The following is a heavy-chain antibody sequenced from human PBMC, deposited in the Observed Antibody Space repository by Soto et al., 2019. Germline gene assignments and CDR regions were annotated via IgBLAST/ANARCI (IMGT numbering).Heavy chain of an antibody. CDR3: ARDRRDGYCSGGSCYSHPYYYYGMDV. Sequence: ASVKVSCKASGGTFSSYAISWVRQAPGQGLEWMGGIIPIFGTANYAQKFQGRVTATADESTSTAYMELSSLRSEDTAVYYCARDRRDGYCSGGSCYSHPYYYYGMDVWGQGTTVTVSS. V-gene: IGHV1-69*13. J-gene: IGHJ6*02. CDR1: GGTFSSYA. D-gene: IGHD2-15*01. CDR2: IIPIFGTA.